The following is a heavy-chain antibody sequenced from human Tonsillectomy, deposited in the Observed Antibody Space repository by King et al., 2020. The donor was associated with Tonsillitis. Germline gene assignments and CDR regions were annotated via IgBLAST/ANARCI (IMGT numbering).Heavy chain of an antibody. CDR1: GGTFSTYA. CDR3: ARALPNYGDPESYYYYMDV. CDR2: IIPMFGSA. Sequence: HVQLVQSGAEVKKPGSSVKVSCKASGGTFSTYAISWVRQAPGQGLEWMGGIIPMFGSANYAQKFQGRVTITADEFTSTAYMELSSLRSADTAVYYCARALPNYGDPESYYYYMDVWGKGTTVTVSS. D-gene: IGHD4-17*01. V-gene: IGHV1-69*01. J-gene: IGHJ6*03.